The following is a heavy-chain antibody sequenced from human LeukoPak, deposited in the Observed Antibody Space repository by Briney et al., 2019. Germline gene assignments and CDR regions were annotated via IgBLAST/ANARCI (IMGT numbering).Heavy chain of an antibody. CDR1: GFTFSTYA. V-gene: IGHV3-23*01. CDR2: ISGSGGAT. D-gene: IGHD3-10*01. J-gene: IGHJ4*02. CDR3: AKGAYYHGSGRYFDY. Sequence: GGSLRLSCAASGFTFSTYAMSWVRQAPGKGLEWVSGISGSGGATYYADSVKGRFTMSRDNSKNTLYLQMNSLRAEDTAVYYCAKGAYYHGSGRYFDYWGQGTLVTVSS.